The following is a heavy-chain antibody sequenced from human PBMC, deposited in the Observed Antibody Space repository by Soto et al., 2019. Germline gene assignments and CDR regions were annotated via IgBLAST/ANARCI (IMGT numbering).Heavy chain of an antibody. D-gene: IGHD2-15*01. CDR3: ARIRQSYGSVYAMDV. Sequence: PGESLKISCKGSGYIFTKYWISWVRQKPGEGLEWMARIDPSDSYISYSPSFQGHVTISTDNSITTAYLQWSSLKASDTATYYCARIRQSYGSVYAMDVWGQGTTVTVSS. CDR2: IDPSDSYI. CDR1: GYIFTKYW. J-gene: IGHJ6*02. V-gene: IGHV5-10-1*01.